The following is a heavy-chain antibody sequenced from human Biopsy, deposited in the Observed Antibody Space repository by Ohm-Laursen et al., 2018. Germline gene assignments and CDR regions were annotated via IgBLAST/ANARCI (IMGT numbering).Heavy chain of an antibody. CDR3: AADINVWNVNY. CDR1: GYTLTALS. CDR2: FAPENGKT. Sequence: ASVKVSCNVSGYTLTALSMHWVRQAPGRGLEWMGGFAPENGKTIYAQKFQGRITMTEDTSTDTAYMELSSLRSGDTAVYYCAADINVWNVNYWGQGTQVTVSS. J-gene: IGHJ4*02. V-gene: IGHV1-24*01. D-gene: IGHD1-1*01.